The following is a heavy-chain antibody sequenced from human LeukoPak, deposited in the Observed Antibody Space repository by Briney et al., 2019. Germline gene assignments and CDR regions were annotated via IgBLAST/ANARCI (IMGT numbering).Heavy chain of an antibody. CDR2: IKPDGSEK. D-gene: IGHD3-16*01. CDR3: ARDKFGGTDY. J-gene: IGHJ4*02. CDR1: GFTFSSSW. Sequence: GGSLRLSCAASGFTFSSSWMSWVRQAPGKGLEWVANIKPDGSEKYYVDAVKGRLTISRDNAKNSVYLQMKSLRAEDTAVYYCARDKFGGTDYWGQGTLVTVSS. V-gene: IGHV3-7*01.